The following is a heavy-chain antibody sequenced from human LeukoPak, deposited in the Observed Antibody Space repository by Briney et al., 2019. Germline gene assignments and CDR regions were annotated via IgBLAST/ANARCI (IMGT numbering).Heavy chain of an antibody. CDR1: GYTFTSYG. CDR3: ARGYYDFWSGYYPPPDY. V-gene: IGHV1-18*01. J-gene: IGHJ4*02. D-gene: IGHD3-3*01. CDR2: ISAYNCNT. Sequence: ASVKVSCKASGYTFTSYGIRWVRQAPGQGLEWMGWISAYNCNTNYAQKLQGRVTMTTDTSTSKAYMELRSLRSDDTAVYYCARGYYDFWSGYYPPPDYWGQGTLVTVSS.